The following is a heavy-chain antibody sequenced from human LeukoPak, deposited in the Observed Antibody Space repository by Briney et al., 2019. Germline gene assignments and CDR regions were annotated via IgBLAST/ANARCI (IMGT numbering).Heavy chain of an antibody. V-gene: IGHV3-74*03. D-gene: IGHD6-6*01. Sequence: GGSLRLSCTASGFSFSGHWMHWARHLPGKGLVWVSRISPTGSTTTYADSVKGRFTVSRDNAKNTLYLQVNNLRAEDTAVYYCARGPNSNWSGLDFWGQGTLLTVSS. J-gene: IGHJ4*02. CDR3: ARGPNSNWSGLDF. CDR1: GFSFSGHW. CDR2: ISPTGSTT.